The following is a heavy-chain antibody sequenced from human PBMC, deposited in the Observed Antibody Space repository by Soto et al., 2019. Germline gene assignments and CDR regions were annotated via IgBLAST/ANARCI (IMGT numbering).Heavy chain of an antibody. CDR3: AKHYVGNSTDY. CDR2: ISYDGSNK. D-gene: IGHD3-16*01. J-gene: IGHJ4*02. CDR1: GFTFSSYG. Sequence: QVQLVESGGGVVQPGRSLRLSCAASGFTFSSYGMHWVRQAPGKGLEWVAVISYDGSNKYYADSVKGRFTISRDNSKNTLYLQMNSLRTEDTAVYYCAKHYVGNSTDYWGQGTLVTVSS. V-gene: IGHV3-30*18.